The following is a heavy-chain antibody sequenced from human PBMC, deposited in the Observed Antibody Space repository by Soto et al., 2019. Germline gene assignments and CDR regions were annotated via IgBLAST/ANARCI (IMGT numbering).Heavy chain of an antibody. CDR2: ISPYTGNT. V-gene: IGHV1-18*01. CDR1: GYIFVNYG. Sequence: QVQLVQSGDEVKKPGASAKVSCKASGYIFVNYGIAWVRQAPGQGLEWMGWISPYTGNTHSATKVQGRLTMTTDTSTSRAYMDLGSLTSDDTAVYYCVMVDNYVTPTPQDVWGQGTTVTVSS. J-gene: IGHJ6*02. CDR3: VMVDNYVTPTPQDV. D-gene: IGHD3-16*01.